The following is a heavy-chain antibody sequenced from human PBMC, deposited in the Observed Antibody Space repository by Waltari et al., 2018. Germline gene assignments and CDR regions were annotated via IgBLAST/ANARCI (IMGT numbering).Heavy chain of an antibody. D-gene: IGHD2-2*01. CDR1: GFTFSSYG. V-gene: IGHV3-33*01. CDR3: ARDGCSSTSCNYYYGMDV. Sequence: QVQLVESGGGVVQPGRSLRLSCAASGFTFSSYGMHWVRPAPGKGLEWVAVIWYDGSNKYYADSVKGRFTISRDNSKNTLYLQMNSLRAEDTAVYYCARDGCSSTSCNYYYGMDVWGQGTTVTVSS. CDR2: IWYDGSNK. J-gene: IGHJ6*02.